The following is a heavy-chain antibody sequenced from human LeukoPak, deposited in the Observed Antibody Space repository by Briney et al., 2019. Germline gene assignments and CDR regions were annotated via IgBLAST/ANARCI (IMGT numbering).Heavy chain of an antibody. CDR1: GFTVSSHD. CDR2: IYMGGTT. J-gene: IGHJ4*02. CDR3: ARVGDEVAYTRGYLDH. V-gene: IGHV3-53*04. D-gene: IGHD5-12*01. Sequence: PGGSLRPSCAASGFTVSSHDMSWVRQARGKGLEWVLVIYMGGTTYYADSVKGRFTISRHSSKNTLYLQMNSLRAEDTAVYYCARVGDEVAYTRGYLDHWGQGTLVTVSS.